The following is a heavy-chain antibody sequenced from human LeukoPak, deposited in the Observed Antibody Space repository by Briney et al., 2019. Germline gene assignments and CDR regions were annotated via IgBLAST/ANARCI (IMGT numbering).Heavy chain of an antibody. J-gene: IGHJ4*02. CDR1: GYTFTSYG. V-gene: IGHV1-2*02. CDR2: INPNSGGT. Sequence: GASVKVSFKASGYTFTSYGISWVRQAPGQGLEWMGWINPNSGGTNYAQKFQGRVTMTRDTSISTAYMELSRLRYDDTAVYYCARGGTLRFLEWLFLFDSWGQGTLVTVSS. D-gene: IGHD3-3*01. CDR3: ARGGTLRFLEWLFLFDS.